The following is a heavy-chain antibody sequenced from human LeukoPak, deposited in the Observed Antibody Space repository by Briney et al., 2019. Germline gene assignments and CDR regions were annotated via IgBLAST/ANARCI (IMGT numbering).Heavy chain of an antibody. J-gene: IGHJ6*04. Sequence: PGGSLRLSCAASGFTFSSYEMNWVRQAPGKGLEWVSYISSCGSTIYYADSVKGRFTISRDNAKNSLYLQMNSLRAEDTAVYYCARAPVLRYFDWFPEDYYYGMDVWGKGTTGTVSS. V-gene: IGHV3-48*03. CDR2: ISSCGSTI. CDR3: ARAPVLRYFDWFPEDYYYGMDV. D-gene: IGHD3-9*01. CDR1: GFTFSSYE.